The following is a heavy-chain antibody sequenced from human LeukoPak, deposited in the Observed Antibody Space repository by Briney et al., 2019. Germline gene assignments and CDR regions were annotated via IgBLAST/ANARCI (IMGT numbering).Heavy chain of an antibody. J-gene: IGHJ4*02. D-gene: IGHD4-17*01. Sequence: PSETLSLTCAVYGGSFSGFYWSWIRQPPGKGLEWIGDINHSGSTYYNPSLKSRVTISVDTSKNQFSLKLSSVTAADTAVYYCARHYGDSPPYFDYWGQGTLVTVSS. V-gene: IGHV4-34*01. CDR2: INHSGST. CDR3: ARHYGDSPPYFDY. CDR1: GGSFSGFY.